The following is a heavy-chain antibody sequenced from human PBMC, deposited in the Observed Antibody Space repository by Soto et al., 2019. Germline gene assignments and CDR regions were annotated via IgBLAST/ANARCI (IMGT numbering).Heavy chain of an antibody. CDR2: IYYSGST. J-gene: IGHJ4*02. V-gene: IGHV4-39*01. Sequence: QLQLQESGPGLVKPSETLSLTCTVSGGSISSSSYYWGWIRQPPGKGLEWIGSIYYSGSTYYNPSLKSRVTISVDTSKNQFSLKLSSVTAADTAVYYCARHSSGWPRGYYFDYWGQGTLVTVSS. CDR3: ARHSSGWPRGYYFDY. CDR1: GGSISSSSYY. D-gene: IGHD6-19*01.